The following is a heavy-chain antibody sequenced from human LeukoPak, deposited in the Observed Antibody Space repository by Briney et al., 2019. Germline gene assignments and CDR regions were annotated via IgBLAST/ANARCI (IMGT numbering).Heavy chain of an antibody. Sequence: GGSLRLSCAASGFTFNNYGMHWVRQAPGKGLGWVAVIWYDGSNKYYADSVKGRFTISRDNSKNTLYLQMNSLRAEDTAVYYCARDHYDFWSGYLVPNYGMDVWGQGTTVTVSS. CDR1: GFTFNNYG. V-gene: IGHV3-33*08. J-gene: IGHJ6*02. CDR3: ARDHYDFWSGYLVPNYGMDV. CDR2: IWYDGSNK. D-gene: IGHD3-3*01.